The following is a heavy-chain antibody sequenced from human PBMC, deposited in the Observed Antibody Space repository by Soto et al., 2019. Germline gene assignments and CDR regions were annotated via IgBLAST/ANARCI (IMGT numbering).Heavy chain of an antibody. J-gene: IGHJ4*02. CDR3: AGWSYGSGSYYLDY. CDR1: GGSISSSNW. V-gene: IGHV4-4*02. CDR2: IYHSGST. D-gene: IGHD3-10*01. Sequence: QVQLQESGPGLVKPSGTLSLTCAVSGGSISSSNWWSWVRQPPGKGLEWIGEIYHSGSTNYNPSLKGRVTISVDKSKNQFSLQLSSVTAAGTAVYYGAGWSYGSGSYYLDYWGQGTLVTVSS.